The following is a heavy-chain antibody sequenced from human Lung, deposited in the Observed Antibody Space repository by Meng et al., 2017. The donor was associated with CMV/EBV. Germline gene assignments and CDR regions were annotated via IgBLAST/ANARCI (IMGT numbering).Heavy chain of an antibody. CDR3: ARVSTPGRPRSHFDS. V-gene: IGHV1-2*02. Sequence: ASVXVSXXASGYTFTDNYIYWVRQAPGQGLEWMGWINPNSGGTNYAQKFQGRVTMTRDTSTSTAFMDLSRLRSDDRAVYYCARVSTPGRPRSHFDSWGQGXLVTVSS. D-gene: IGHD6-6*01. J-gene: IGHJ4*02. CDR2: INPNSGGT. CDR1: GYTFTDNY.